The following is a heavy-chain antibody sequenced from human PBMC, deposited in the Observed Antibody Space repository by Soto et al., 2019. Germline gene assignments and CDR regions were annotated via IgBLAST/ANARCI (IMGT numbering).Heavy chain of an antibody. Sequence: ASVKASCKDCGYTFTSYDINWVRQATGQGLEWMGWMNPNSGNTGYAQKFQGRVTMTRNTSISTAYMELSSLRSEDTAVYYCARVPSDGSPITDYYMDVWGKGTTVTVSS. CDR2: MNPNSGNT. V-gene: IGHV1-8*01. CDR1: GYTFTSYD. J-gene: IGHJ6*03. D-gene: IGHD6-13*01. CDR3: ARVPSDGSPITDYYMDV.